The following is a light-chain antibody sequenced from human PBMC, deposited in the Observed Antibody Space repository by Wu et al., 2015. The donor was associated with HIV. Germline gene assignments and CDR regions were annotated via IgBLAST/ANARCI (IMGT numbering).Light chain of an antibody. CDR3: QQSYSIPWT. CDR1: QSISSY. CDR2: AAS. V-gene: IGKV1-39*01. Sequence: DIQMTQSPSSLSASVGDRVTITCRASQSISSYLNWYQQKPGKAPDLLIYAASTLQGGVPSRFSGSRSGTNFTLTISSLQPEDFATYYCQQSYSIPWTFGQGTKVDIK. J-gene: IGKJ1*01.